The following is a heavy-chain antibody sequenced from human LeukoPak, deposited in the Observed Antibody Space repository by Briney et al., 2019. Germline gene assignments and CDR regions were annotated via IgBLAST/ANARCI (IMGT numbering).Heavy chain of an antibody. CDR1: GYTFTSYY. D-gene: IGHD6-13*01. CDR3: ARSKGSSWPYYYYYYMGV. CDR2: INPSGGST. V-gene: IGHV1-46*01. J-gene: IGHJ6*03. Sequence: GASVKVSRKASGYTFTSYYMHWGRQAPGQGLEWMGIINPSGGSTSYAQKFQGRVTMTRDTSTSTVYMELSSLRSEDTAVYYCARSKGSSWPYYYYYYMGVWGKGTTVTVSS.